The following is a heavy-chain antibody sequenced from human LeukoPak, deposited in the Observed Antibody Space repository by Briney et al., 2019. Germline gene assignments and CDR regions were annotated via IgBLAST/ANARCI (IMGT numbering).Heavy chain of an antibody. J-gene: IGHJ4*02. CDR2: IIPILGIA. V-gene: IGHV1-69*04. Sequence: ASVKVSCKASGGTFSGYAISWVRQAPGQGLEWMGRIIPILGIANYAQKFQGRVTITADKSTSTAYMELSSLRSEDTAVYYCAREGSGYEPSYDYWGQGTLVTVSS. D-gene: IGHD5-12*01. CDR3: AREGSGYEPSYDY. CDR1: GGTFSGYA.